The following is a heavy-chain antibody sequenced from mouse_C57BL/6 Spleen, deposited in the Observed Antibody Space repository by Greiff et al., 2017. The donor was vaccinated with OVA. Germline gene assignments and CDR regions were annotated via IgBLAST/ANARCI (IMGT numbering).Heavy chain of an antibody. CDR2: IDPDDGDT. Sequence: EVQLQESGAELVRPGASVKLSCTASGFTIKDYYMHWVKQRPEQGLEWIGRIDPDDGDTEYAPKFQGKATMTADTSSNTAYLQLSSLTSEDTAVYYCTTDYYGSSPYAMDYWGQGTSVTVSS. CDR3: TTDYYGSSPYAMDY. J-gene: IGHJ4*01. D-gene: IGHD1-1*01. CDR1: GFTIKDYY. V-gene: IGHV14-1*01.